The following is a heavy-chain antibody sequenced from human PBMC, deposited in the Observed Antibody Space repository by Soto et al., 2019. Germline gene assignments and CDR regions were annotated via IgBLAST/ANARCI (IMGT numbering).Heavy chain of an antibody. CDR3: ARSLVNGTYEAFAI. CDR1: GYNFNRYW. D-gene: IGHD6-13*01. J-gene: IGHJ3*02. V-gene: IGHV5-51*01. Sequence: GESLKISCKGSGYNFNRYWIGWVRQMPGKGLEWMGVIYPGDSDTRYSPSLQGQVTISADKSSSAAYLQWSSLQASDTATYYCARSLVNGTYEAFAIWGQGTMVTGSS. CDR2: IYPGDSDT.